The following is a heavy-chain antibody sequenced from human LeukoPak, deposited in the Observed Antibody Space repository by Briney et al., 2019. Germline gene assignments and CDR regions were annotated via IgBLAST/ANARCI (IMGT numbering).Heavy chain of an antibody. J-gene: IGHJ4*02. CDR3: ARVLLRYFDWLLYDFDY. V-gene: IGHV1-18*01. CDR2: ISAYNGNT. Sequence: GASVKVSCKASGYTFTSYGISWVRQAPGQGLEWMGWISAYNGNTNYAQKLQGRVTMTTDTSTSTAYMELRSLRSDDTAVYYCARVLLRYFDWLLYDFDYWGQGTLVTVSS. CDR1: GYTFTSYG. D-gene: IGHD3-9*01.